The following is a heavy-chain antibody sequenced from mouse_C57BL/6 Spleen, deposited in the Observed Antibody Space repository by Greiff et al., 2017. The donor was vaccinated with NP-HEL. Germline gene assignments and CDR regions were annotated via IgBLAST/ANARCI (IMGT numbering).Heavy chain of an antibody. D-gene: IGHD1-1*01. Sequence: DVQLVESGEGLVKPGGSLKLSCAASGFTFSSYAMSWVRQTPEKRLEWVAYISSGGDYIYYADTVKGRFTISRDNARNTLYLQMSSLKSEDTAMYYWTRGSHYYGSSYAMDYWGQGTSVTVSS. J-gene: IGHJ4*01. CDR2: ISSGGDYI. CDR3: TRGSHYYGSSYAMDY. V-gene: IGHV5-9-1*02. CDR1: GFTFSSYA.